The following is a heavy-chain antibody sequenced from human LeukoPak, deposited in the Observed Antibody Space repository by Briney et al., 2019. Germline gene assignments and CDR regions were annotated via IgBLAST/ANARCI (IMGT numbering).Heavy chain of an antibody. CDR3: ARDGAAVVGTGVDY. CDR1: GGSISNYY. J-gene: IGHJ4*02. Sequence: SETLSLTCTISGGSISNYYWSWIRQPPGQGLEWMGYIYPTGSANYNPSLKSRVTLSIDTSKNQFSLKVRFVTAVDTAVYYCARDGAAVVGTGVDYWGQGTLVTVSS. V-gene: IGHV4-59*01. D-gene: IGHD6-19*01. CDR2: IYPTGSA.